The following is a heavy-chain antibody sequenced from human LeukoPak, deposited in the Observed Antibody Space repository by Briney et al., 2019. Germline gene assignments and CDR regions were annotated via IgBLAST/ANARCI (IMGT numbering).Heavy chain of an antibody. Sequence: SETLSLTCTVSGGSISSSSYYWGWIRQPPGKGLEWIGTIYYSGSTYYNPSLKSRVTISGDTSKNQFSLKLSSVTAADTAVYYCARHYYYDSSGYYYHFDYWGQGTLVTVSS. J-gene: IGHJ4*02. CDR2: IYYSGST. CDR1: GGSISSSSYY. D-gene: IGHD3-22*01. CDR3: ARHYYYDSSGYYYHFDY. V-gene: IGHV4-39*01.